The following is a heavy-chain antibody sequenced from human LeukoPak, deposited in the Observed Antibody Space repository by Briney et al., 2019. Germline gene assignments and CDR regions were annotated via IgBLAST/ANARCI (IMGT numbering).Heavy chain of an antibody. V-gene: IGHV4-38-2*02. CDR1: GYSISTAYY. CDR2: IYHTGPT. D-gene: IGHD6-6*01. J-gene: IGHJ4*02. Sequence: SETLSLTCTVSGYSISTAYYWSWIRQPPGKALEWIGTIYHTGPTYYNPSLKSRVTISVDTSKNQFSLRLSSVTAADTAVYYCARGTGLYSSSADYWGQGTLVTVSS. CDR3: ARGTGLYSSSADY.